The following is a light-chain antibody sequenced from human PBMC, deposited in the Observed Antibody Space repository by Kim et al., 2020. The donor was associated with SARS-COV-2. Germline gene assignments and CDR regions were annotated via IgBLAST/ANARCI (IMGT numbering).Light chain of an antibody. CDR2: GAY. J-gene: IGKJ4*01. CDR3: QQYNDWPLT. Sequence: IVMTQSPATLSVSPGERATLSCRASQSLSNNLAWYQHKPGQTPRPLIYGAYTRATGIPARFSGSGSGTEFTLAITSLQSEDFAVYYCQQYNDWPLTFGGGTKVDIK. CDR1: QSLSNN. V-gene: IGKV3-15*01.